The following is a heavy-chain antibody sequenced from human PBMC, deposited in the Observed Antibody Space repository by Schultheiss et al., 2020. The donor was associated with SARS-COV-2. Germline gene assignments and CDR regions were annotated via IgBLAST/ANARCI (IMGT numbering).Heavy chain of an antibody. J-gene: IGHJ3*02. CDR3: ARYDCSSTSCYQGDAFDI. CDR2: IYHSGST. D-gene: IGHD2-2*01. Sequence: GSLRLSCAVSGGSISSSNWWSWVRQPPGKGLEWIGEIYHSGSTNYNPSLKSRVTISVDKSMNQFSLKLSSVTAADTAVYYCARYDCSSTSCYQGDAFDIWGQGTMGTVSS. V-gene: IGHV4-4*02. CDR1: GGSISSSNW.